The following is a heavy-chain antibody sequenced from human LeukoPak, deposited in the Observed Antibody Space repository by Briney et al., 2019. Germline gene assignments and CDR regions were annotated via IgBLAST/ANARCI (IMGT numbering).Heavy chain of an antibody. D-gene: IGHD3-16*01. CDR1: GYTFTSYG. CDR3: ARVWSLGAFDI. V-gene: IGHV1-8*02. Sequence: ASVKVSCTASGYTFTSYGISWVRQATGQGLEWMGWMNPNSGNTGYAQKFQGRVTMTRNTSISTAYMELSSLRSEDTAVYYCARVWSLGAFDIWGQGTMVTVSS. J-gene: IGHJ3*02. CDR2: MNPNSGNT.